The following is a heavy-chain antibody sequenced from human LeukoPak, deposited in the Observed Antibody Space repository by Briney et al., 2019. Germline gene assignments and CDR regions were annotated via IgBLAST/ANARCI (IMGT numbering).Heavy chain of an antibody. D-gene: IGHD6-19*01. V-gene: IGHV6-1*01. Sequence: SQTLSLTCAISGDSVSSNSAAWNWIRQSPSRGLEWLGRTYYRSKWYNDYAVSVKSRITINPDTSKNQFSLQLNSVTPEDTAVYYCAREEGIAVAGWDFYYYYYMDVWGKGTTVTVSS. CDR2: TYYRSKWYN. J-gene: IGHJ6*03. CDR3: AREEGIAVAGWDFYYYYYMDV. CDR1: GDSVSSNSAA.